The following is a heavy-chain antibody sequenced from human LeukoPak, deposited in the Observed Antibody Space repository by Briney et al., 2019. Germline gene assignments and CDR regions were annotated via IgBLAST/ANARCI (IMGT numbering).Heavy chain of an antibody. V-gene: IGHV1-46*01. J-gene: IGHJ4*02. CDR3: ARDQEAFGELSSFIDY. D-gene: IGHD3-10*01. CDR2: INASGGST. Sequence: ASVKVSCKASGYTFTGYYMHWVRQAPGQGLEWMGMINASGGSTSYAQKFQGRVTMTRDTSASTAYMELSSLRSEDTAVYYCARDQEAFGELSSFIDYWGQGTLVTVSS. CDR1: GYTFTGYY.